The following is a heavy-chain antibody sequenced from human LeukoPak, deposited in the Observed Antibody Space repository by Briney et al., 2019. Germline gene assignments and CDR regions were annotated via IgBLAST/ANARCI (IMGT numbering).Heavy chain of an antibody. V-gene: IGHV3-23*01. J-gene: IGHJ4*02. Sequence: GGSLRLSCSASGFTFSSYAMSWVRQAPGKGLEWVSAISGSGGSTYYADSVKGRFTISRDNSKNTLYLQMNSLRAEDTAVYYCAKDRAAMVTSPFDYWGQGTLVTVSS. CDR3: AKDRAAMVTSPFDY. CDR1: GFTFSSYA. CDR2: ISGSGGST. D-gene: IGHD5-18*01.